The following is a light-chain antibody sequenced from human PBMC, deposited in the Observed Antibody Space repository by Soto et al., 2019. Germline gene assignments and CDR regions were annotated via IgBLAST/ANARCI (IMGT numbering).Light chain of an antibody. CDR2: DTS. V-gene: IGKV3-11*01. Sequence: EIVLTQSPGTLTLSPGERATLSCRASQSVNVYFAWYQQKPGQPPRLLIYDTSKRATGVPARFSGSGSGTDLTLTISSLEPEDVAVYYCQQRGSGPWTFRQGTKVEIK. J-gene: IGKJ1*01. CDR1: QSVNVY. CDR3: QQRGSGPWT.